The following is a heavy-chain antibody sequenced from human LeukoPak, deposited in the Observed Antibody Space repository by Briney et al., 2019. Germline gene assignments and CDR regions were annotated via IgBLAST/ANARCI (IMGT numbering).Heavy chain of an antibody. CDR1: AFTFSHFN. D-gene: IGHD6-19*01. CDR3: ARGYSSASDAFDI. CDR2: IKQDGSEK. V-gene: IGHV3-7*01. J-gene: IGHJ3*02. Sequence: GGSLRLSCADSAFTFSHFNMNWVRQAPGKGLEWVANIKQDGSEKYYVDSVKGRFTISRDNAKNSLYLQMNSLRAEDTAVYYCARGYSSASDAFDIWGQGTMVTVSS.